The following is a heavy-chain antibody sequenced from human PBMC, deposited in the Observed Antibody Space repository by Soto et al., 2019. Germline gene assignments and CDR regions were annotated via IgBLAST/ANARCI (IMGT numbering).Heavy chain of an antibody. CDR3: AHLPPFADYNLDY. V-gene: IGHV2-5*01. D-gene: IGHD1-20*01. J-gene: IGHJ4*02. CDR2: IYWNGET. CDR1: GFSLSTGGVG. Sequence: QITLKESGPTLVKPTQTLTLTCNFSGFSLSTGGVGVAWVRQPPGKALEWLTLIYWNGETRTSPSLENRLTVTKDASKNQVALTMTTMDPVDTATYCAHLPPFADYNLDYWGQGIRVTVSS.